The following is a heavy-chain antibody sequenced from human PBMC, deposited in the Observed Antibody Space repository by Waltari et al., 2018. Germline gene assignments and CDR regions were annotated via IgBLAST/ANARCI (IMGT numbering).Heavy chain of an antibody. CDR3: AKSFDWSYYYYYMDV. J-gene: IGHJ6*03. D-gene: IGHD3-9*01. CDR2: ISGSGGST. V-gene: IGHV3-23*04. Sequence: EVQLVESGGGLVQPGGSLRLSCAASGFTFSSYAMSWVRQARGKGLEWVSAISGSGGSTYYADSVKCRFTISRDNSKNTLYLQMNSLRAEDTAVYYCAKSFDWSYYYYYMDVWGKGTTVTVSS. CDR1: GFTFSSYA.